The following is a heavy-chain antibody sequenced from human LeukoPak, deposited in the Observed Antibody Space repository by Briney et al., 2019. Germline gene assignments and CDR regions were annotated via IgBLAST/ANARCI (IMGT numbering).Heavy chain of an antibody. Sequence: ASVKVSFKASGYTFTGYYMHWVRQAPGQGLEWMGRINPNSGGTNYAQKFQGRVTMTRDTSISTAYMELSRLRSDGTAVYYCARDGAYELWFDPWGQGTLVTVSS. CDR1: GYTFTGYY. D-gene: IGHD4-17*01. CDR2: INPNSGGT. J-gene: IGHJ5*02. CDR3: ARDGAYELWFDP. V-gene: IGHV1-2*06.